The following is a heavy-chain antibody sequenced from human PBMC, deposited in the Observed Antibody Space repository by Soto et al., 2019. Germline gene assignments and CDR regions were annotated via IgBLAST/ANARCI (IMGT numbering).Heavy chain of an antibody. Sequence: QVTLKESGPVLVKPTETLTLTCTVSGLSLSTGRLGVSWIRQPPGKALEWLEHIFSNDDKSYSPSLKSRLTTSKHTSRSQVVTTMTSIYPVYSATYYCALIQDCSRTDCYLASFDPWGQGTRVTVSS. CDR1: GLSLSTGRLG. CDR3: ALIQDCSRTDCYLASFDP. D-gene: IGHD2-2*01. CDR2: IFSNDDK. J-gene: IGHJ5*02. V-gene: IGHV2-26*01.